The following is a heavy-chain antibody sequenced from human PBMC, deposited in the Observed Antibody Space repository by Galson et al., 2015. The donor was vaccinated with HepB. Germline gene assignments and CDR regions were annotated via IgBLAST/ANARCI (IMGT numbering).Heavy chain of an antibody. CDR3: ARHRNYGSGRHRWFDP. Sequence: QSGAEVKKPGESLRISCKDSGYSFTSYWISWVRQTPGKGLEWMGRIDPSDSYTSYSPSFQGHVTISVDISISTAYLHWSSLRASGTAIYYCARHRNYGSGRHRWFDPWGQGTLVTVSS. V-gene: IGHV5-10-1*01. D-gene: IGHD3-10*01. CDR1: GYSFTSYW. CDR2: IDPSDSYT. J-gene: IGHJ5*02.